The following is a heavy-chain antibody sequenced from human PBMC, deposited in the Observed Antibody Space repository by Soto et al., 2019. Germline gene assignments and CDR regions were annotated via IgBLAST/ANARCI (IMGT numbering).Heavy chain of an antibody. CDR3: ARGNWFDP. J-gene: IGHJ5*02. CDR1: GYTFINYD. V-gene: IGHV1-8*01. CDR2: VNPDSSKT. Sequence: QVQLVQSGAEVKQPGASVKVSCKASGYTFINYDINWVRQATGQGLEWEGRVNPDSSKTDYARKLPGRITMTRNTTISTVYMELSVRRSEDAAVYYWARGNWFDPWGQGTLVTVSS.